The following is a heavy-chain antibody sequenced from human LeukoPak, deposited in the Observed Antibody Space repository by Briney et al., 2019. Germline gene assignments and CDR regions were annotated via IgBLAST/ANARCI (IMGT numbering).Heavy chain of an antibody. CDR1: GSTFSGHA. CDR3: ATDYTTGYFPF. Sequence: GASLRLSCSASGSTFSGHAMGWVRQAPGKGLEWVSTISSAGDVTYHADSVKGRFAIFRDNSKNTLYLQMATLRVEDTAIYYCATDYTTGYFPFWGPGTLVTVSS. CDR2: ISSAGDVT. V-gene: IGHV3-23*01. J-gene: IGHJ4*02. D-gene: IGHD3-9*01.